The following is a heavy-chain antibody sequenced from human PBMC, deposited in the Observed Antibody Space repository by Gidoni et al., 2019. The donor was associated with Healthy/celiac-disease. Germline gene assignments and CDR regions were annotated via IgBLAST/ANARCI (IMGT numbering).Heavy chain of an antibody. J-gene: IGHJ6*02. D-gene: IGHD2-8*01. CDR3: ARTSNGKNCYGMDV. Sequence: HVQLVQSGAEVEEPGTSVKVSCQASVGTISSYAISWVRQAPGQGLEWMGRIIPIRGIANYVQKFQGRVTINADKSTSTAYMELRSRRSEDTAADDCARTSNGKNCYGMDVWGQGTMVTVSS. V-gene: IGHV1-69*04. CDR1: VGTISSYA. CDR2: IIPIRGIA.